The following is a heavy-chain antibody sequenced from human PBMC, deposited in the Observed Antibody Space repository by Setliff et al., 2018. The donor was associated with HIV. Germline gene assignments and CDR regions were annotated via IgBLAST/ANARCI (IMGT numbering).Heavy chain of an antibody. Sequence: SETLSLTCTVSGGSVTSGGHYWSWIRQQPGKAPEWIGYIHYTGSNFYNPSLTDRLTISVDTSKNQFALKLSYVTAADTAVYYCARGRTQWPNYNYFDPWGLGTLVTVSS. CDR3: ARGRTQWPNYNYFDP. CDR2: IHYTGSN. CDR1: GGSVTSGGHY. V-gene: IGHV4-31*02. D-gene: IGHD6-19*01. J-gene: IGHJ5*02.